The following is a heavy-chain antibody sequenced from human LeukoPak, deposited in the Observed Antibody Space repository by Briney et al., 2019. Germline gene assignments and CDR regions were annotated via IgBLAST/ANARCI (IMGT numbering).Heavy chain of an antibody. CDR1: GFTFSNAA. CDR2: ISDNGAST. CDR3: THNTGFDY. Sequence: GASLRLSCAASGFTFSNAAMSWVRQAPGKGLEWVSTISDNGASTFYADSVKGRFTISRDNSKNTLYLQMNSLRAEDTAVYFCTHNTGFDYWGQGTLVTVSS. V-gene: IGHV3-23*01. D-gene: IGHD1-1*01. J-gene: IGHJ4*02.